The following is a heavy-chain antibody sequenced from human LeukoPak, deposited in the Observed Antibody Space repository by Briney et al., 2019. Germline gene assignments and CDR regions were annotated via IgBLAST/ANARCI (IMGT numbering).Heavy chain of an antibody. Sequence: PGGSLRLSCAASGFTFSSYEMNWVRQAPGKGLEWVSTISTNGDSTYYADSVKGRFTISRDNSRNTLSLQMNSLRVEDTAVYYCAVAGSGTFDIWGQGTVVIVSS. CDR1: GFTFSSYE. CDR3: AVAGSGTFDI. J-gene: IGHJ3*02. V-gene: IGHV3-23*01. CDR2: ISTNGDST. D-gene: IGHD3-10*01.